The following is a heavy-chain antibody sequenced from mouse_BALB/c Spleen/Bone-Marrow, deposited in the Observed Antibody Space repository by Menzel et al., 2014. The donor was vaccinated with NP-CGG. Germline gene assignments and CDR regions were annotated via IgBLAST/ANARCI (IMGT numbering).Heavy chain of an antibody. J-gene: IGHJ4*01. V-gene: IGHV2-6-7*01. CDR3: ARDSYAMDY. Sequence: QVQLQQSGPGLVSPSQSLSITCTVSGFSLTGYGLNWVRQPPGKGLEWLGMIWGDGSTDYNSALKSRLSISKDNSKSQVFLKMNRLQTDDTARYYCARDSYAMDYWGQGTSVTVSS. CDR2: IWGDGST. CDR1: GFSLTGYG.